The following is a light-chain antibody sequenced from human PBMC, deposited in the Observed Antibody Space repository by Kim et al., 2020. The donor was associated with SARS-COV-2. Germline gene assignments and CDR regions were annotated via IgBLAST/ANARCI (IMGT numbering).Light chain of an antibody. CDR2: DAS. J-gene: IGKJ5*01. Sequence: DIQMTQSPSSLSASVGDRVTITCQASQDISNYLNWYQQKPGKAPKLLIYDASNLETGVASRFSGSGSGTDFTFTISSLQPEDIATYYCQQNDNLPITFGRGTRLEIK. V-gene: IGKV1-33*01. CDR3: QQNDNLPIT. CDR1: QDISNY.